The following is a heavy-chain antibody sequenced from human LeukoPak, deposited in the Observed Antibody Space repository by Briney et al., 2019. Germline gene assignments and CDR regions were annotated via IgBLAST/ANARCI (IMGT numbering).Heavy chain of an antibody. D-gene: IGHD3-16*01. V-gene: IGHV1-69*05. J-gene: IGHJ6*03. CDR1: GGTFSSYA. Sequence: SVKVSCKASGGTFSSYAISWVRQAPGQGLEWMGGIIPIFGTANYTQKFQGRVTITTDESTSTAYMELSSLRSEDTAVYYCARGVGFNYYYYYMDVWGKGTTVTVSS. CDR3: ARGVGFNYYYYYMDV. CDR2: IIPIFGTA.